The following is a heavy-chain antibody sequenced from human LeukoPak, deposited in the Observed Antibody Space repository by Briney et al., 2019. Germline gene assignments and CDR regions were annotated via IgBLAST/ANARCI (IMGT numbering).Heavy chain of an antibody. CDR1: GGSISSYY. D-gene: IGHD2-2*02. J-gene: IGHJ6*02. V-gene: IGHV4-4*07. CDR2: IYTSGST. Sequence: SETLSLTCTVSGGSISSYYWSWIRQPAGKGLEWIGRIYTSGSTNYNPSLKSRVTMSVDTSKNQFSLKLSSVTAADTAVYYCARDAPLVPAAIPDFYYYYYYGMVVWGQGTTVTVSS. CDR3: ARDAPLVPAAIPDFYYYYYYGMVV.